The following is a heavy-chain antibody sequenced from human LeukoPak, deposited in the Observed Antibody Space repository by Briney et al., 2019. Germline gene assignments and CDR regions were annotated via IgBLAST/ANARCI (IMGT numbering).Heavy chain of an antibody. Sequence: GGSLRLSCAASGFTFSSYSMNWVRQAPGKGLEWVSSISSSSSYIYYADSVKGRFTISRDNAKNSLYLQMNSLRAEDTAVYYCARRAGIAVAGISRYFDLWGRGTLVTVSS. CDR2: ISSSSSYI. V-gene: IGHV3-21*01. CDR3: ARRAGIAVAGISRYFDL. D-gene: IGHD6-19*01. J-gene: IGHJ2*01. CDR1: GFTFSSYS.